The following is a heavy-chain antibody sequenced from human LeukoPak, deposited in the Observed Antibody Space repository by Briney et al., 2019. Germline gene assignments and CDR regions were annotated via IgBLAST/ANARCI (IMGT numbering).Heavy chain of an antibody. CDR3: ARNYGDYFDY. CDR1: GGSISSSSYY. Sequence: PSETLSLTCTVSGGSISSSSYYWGSIRQPPGKGLEWIGSIYHSGSTYYNPSLKSRVTISVDTSKNQFSLKLSSVTAADTAVYYCARNYGDYFDYWGQGTLVTVSS. D-gene: IGHD4-17*01. V-gene: IGHV4-39*01. CDR2: IYHSGST. J-gene: IGHJ4*02.